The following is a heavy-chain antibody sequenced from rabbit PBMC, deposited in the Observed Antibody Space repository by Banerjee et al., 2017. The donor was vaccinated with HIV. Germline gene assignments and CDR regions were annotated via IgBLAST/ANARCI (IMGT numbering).Heavy chain of an antibody. CDR1: GFTISNNDC. J-gene: IGHJ4*01. Sequence: QSLEESGGGPVQPGASLTLTCTASGFTISNNDCMCWVRQAPGKGLEWIGYIGSGGSTYYASWAKGRFTISKTSSTTVTLQMTSLTAADTATYFCARDNYADSGYAYLFKLWGPGTLVTVS. D-gene: IGHD6-1*01. V-gene: IGHV1S40*01. CDR2: IGSGGST. CDR3: ARDNYADSGYAYLFKL.